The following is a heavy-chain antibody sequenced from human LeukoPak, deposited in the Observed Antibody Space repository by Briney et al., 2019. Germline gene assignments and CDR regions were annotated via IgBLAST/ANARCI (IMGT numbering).Heavy chain of an antibody. Sequence: PEASAKVSCKASGYTFTSYGISWVRQAPGQGLEWMGWISAYNGNTNYAQKLQGRVTMTTDTSTSTAYMELRSLRSDDTAVYYCARESEWELLGAFDIWGQGTMVTVSS. V-gene: IGHV1-18*01. CDR2: ISAYNGNT. J-gene: IGHJ3*02. D-gene: IGHD1-26*01. CDR1: GYTFTSYG. CDR3: ARESEWELLGAFDI.